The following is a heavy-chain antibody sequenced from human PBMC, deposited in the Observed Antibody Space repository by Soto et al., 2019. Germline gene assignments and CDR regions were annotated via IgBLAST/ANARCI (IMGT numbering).Heavy chain of an antibody. J-gene: IGHJ4*02. V-gene: IGHV4-30-4*01. CDR2: ILNSGSP. CDR1: GASIQNGGYF. CDR3: AKVPTAEKVDS. Sequence: QVQLQESGPGLVRPSQTLSLTCSVSGASIQNGGYFWSWIRQSPGKGLEWIGHILNSGSPYNNPSLGRRGTISADTSMNQFSLALTSVTAADTAMYYCAKVPTAEKVDSWGQGILVTVSS.